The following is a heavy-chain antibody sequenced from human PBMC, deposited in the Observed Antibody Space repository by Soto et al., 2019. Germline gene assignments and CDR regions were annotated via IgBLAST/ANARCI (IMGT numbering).Heavy chain of an antibody. D-gene: IGHD5-12*01. CDR1: GGTFRSDT. Sequence: ASMKVSCKTPGGTFRSDTIPWVRQAPGQRLEWMGRIIPLLETTDYAQKFQGRVTITADKSTGTAYMEVSSLRSEDTAIYYCVRNSPIGSTFSGYDGIDYWGQGTLVTVSS. CDR3: VRNSPIGSTFSGYDGIDY. CDR2: IIPLLETT. J-gene: IGHJ4*02. V-gene: IGHV1-69*08.